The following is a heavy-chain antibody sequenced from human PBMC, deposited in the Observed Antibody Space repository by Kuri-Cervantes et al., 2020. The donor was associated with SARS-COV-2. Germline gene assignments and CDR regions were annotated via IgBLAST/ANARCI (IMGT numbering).Heavy chain of an antibody. CDR3: ARAFVLGYCSSTSCYTLNFDY. CDR1: GFTFSSYG. V-gene: IGHV3-30*02. J-gene: IGHJ4*02. CDR2: IRYDGSNK. D-gene: IGHD2-2*02. Sequence: GGSLRLSCAASGFTFSSYGMHWVRQAPGKGLEWVAFIRYDGSNKYYADSVKGRFTISRDNSKNTLYLQMNSLRADDTAVYYCARAFVLGYCSSTSCYTLNFDYWGQGTLVTVSS.